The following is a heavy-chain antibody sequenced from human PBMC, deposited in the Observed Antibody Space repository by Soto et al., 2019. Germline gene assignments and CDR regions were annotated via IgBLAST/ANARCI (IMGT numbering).Heavy chain of an antibody. J-gene: IGHJ5*02. CDR2: ISTYNGNT. V-gene: IGHV1-18*01. D-gene: IGHD2-15*01. Sequence: QVQLVQSGAEVKKPGASVKVSCKASGYTFTSYDISLVRQAPGQGLEWMGWISTYNGNTNYAQKLQGRVTMTTDTSTSTAYMELRSLRSDDTAVYYCARGFRVAATRWWFDPWGQGTLVTVSS. CDR1: GYTFTSYD. CDR3: ARGFRVAATRWWFDP.